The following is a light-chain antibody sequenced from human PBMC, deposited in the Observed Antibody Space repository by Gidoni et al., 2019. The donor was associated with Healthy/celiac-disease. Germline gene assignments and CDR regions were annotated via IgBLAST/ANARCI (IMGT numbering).Light chain of an antibody. Sequence: EIVLTQSPRPLSLSPGERATLSCRASQSVSSSYLAWYQQKPGQAPRLLINGASSRATGIPDRFSGSGSGTDFTLTISRLETEDFAVYYCQQYGSSPMCSFGQXTKLEIK. CDR2: GAS. J-gene: IGKJ2*04. CDR3: QQYGSSPMCS. CDR1: QSVSSSY. V-gene: IGKV3-20*01.